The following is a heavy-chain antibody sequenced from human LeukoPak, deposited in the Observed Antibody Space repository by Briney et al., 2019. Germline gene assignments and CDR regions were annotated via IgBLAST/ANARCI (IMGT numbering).Heavy chain of an antibody. Sequence: ASVKVSCKASGYTFAIYGINWVRQAPGQGLEWMARISPYDGDTNYAQNFEGRVTMTTETSTSTAYMELRSLRSDDTAIYYCARDYCTRGGDCYKEDLFDPWGQGTLVTVSS. CDR2: ISPYDGDT. CDR1: GYTFAIYG. J-gene: IGHJ5*02. V-gene: IGHV1-18*01. CDR3: ARDYCTRGGDCYKEDLFDP. D-gene: IGHD2-21*02.